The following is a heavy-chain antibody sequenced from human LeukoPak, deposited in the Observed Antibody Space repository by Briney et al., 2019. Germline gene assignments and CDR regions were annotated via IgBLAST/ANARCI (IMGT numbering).Heavy chain of an antibody. V-gene: IGHV1-8*03. J-gene: IGHJ4*02. CDR2: MNPNSGDR. D-gene: IGHD6-25*01. CDR3: ARTTSFTASGYDY. Sequence: ASVKVSCKASGYTFTSYYMHWVRQAPGQGLEWMGWMNPNSGDRGFAQKFQGRVTITTDTSIGTAYMELSSLRSEDTAVYFCARTTSFTASGYDYWGQGTLVTVST. CDR1: GYTFTSYY.